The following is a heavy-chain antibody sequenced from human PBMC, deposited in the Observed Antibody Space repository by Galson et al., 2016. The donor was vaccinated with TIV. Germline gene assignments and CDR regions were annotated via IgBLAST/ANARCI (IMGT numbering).Heavy chain of an antibody. CDR1: GFIFDEYA. D-gene: IGHD3-22*01. CDR2: ISWNSGNI. V-gene: IGHV3-9*01. CDR3: VKANVYLGLVVADGPFDI. Sequence: SLRLSCAASGFIFDEYAMHWVRQAPGKGLEWVSGISWNSGNIGYADSVKGRFTITRDNAKNSLYLQMNSLRPEDTALYHCVKANVYLGLVVADGPFDIWGQGTMVTVSS. J-gene: IGHJ3*02.